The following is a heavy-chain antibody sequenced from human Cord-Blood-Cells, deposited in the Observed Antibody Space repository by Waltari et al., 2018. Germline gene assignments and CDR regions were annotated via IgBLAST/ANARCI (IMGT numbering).Heavy chain of an antibody. D-gene: IGHD3-10*01. V-gene: IGHV1-2*02. Sequence: QVQLVQSGAEVKKPGASVKVSCKASGYTFTGYYMHWVRQAPGQGLEWMGWINPNSGGTNYAQKFQGRVTMTRDTSISTAYMELSRLRSDDTAVYYCARDPSYGSGSYYFQHRGQGTLVTVSS. CDR1: GYTFTGYY. CDR3: ARDPSYGSGSYYFQH. J-gene: IGHJ1*01. CDR2: INPNSGGT.